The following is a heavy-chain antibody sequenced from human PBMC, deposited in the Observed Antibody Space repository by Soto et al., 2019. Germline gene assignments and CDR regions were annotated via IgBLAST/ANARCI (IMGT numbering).Heavy chain of an antibody. J-gene: IGHJ5*02. CDR3: AREGAIVPRFFDP. Sequence: QITLKESGPTQVKPTQTLTLICTFSGFSLSTNGVGVVWIRQPPGQALEGLALIYWNDDKRYSPSLKSRLTMSRDTSTDQVIRTRTILHPVDTATYYWAREGAIVPRFFDPWGQGTLVTAS. CDR1: GFSLSTNGVG. V-gene: IGHV2-5*01. D-gene: IGHD1-26*01. CDR2: IYWNDDK.